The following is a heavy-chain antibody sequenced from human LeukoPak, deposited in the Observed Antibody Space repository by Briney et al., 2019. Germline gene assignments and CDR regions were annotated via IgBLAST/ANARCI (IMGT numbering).Heavy chain of an antibody. J-gene: IGHJ4*02. CDR3: ASLGCSSTSCYTRNFDY. Sequence: SETLSLTCTVSSGSISTYYWSWIRQPPGKGLEWIGEINHSGSTNYNPSLKSRVTISVDTSKNQFSLKLSSVTAADTAVYYCASLGCSSTSCYTRNFDYWGQGTLVTVSS. CDR2: INHSGST. V-gene: IGHV4-34*01. D-gene: IGHD2-2*02. CDR1: SGSISTYY.